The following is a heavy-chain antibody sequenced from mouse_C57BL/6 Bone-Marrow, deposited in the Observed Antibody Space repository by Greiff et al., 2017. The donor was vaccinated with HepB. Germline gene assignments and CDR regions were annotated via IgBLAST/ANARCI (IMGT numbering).Heavy chain of an antibody. CDR1: GFTFTDYY. V-gene: IGHV7-3*01. CDR2: IRNKANGYTT. Sequence: EVKLMESGGGLVQPGGSLSLSCAASGFTFTDYYMSWVRQPPGKELEWLGFIRNKANGYTTEYSASVKGRFTISRYNSQSILYLQMNALRAEDSATYYCARPQNSHEFAYWGQGTLVTVSA. J-gene: IGHJ3*01. CDR3: ARPQNSHEFAY.